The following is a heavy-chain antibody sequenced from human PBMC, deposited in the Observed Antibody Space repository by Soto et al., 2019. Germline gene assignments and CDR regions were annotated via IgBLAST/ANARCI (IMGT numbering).Heavy chain of an antibody. CDR3: ARDLSFWSGYYTSDNWFDP. CDR1: GGSISSYY. D-gene: IGHD3-3*01. Sequence: SETLSLTCTVSGGSISSYYWSWIRQPPGKGLEWIGYIYYSGSTNYNPSLKSRVTISVDTSKNQFSLKLSSVTAADTAVYYCARDLSFWSGYYTSDNWFDPWGQGTLVTAPQ. V-gene: IGHV4-59*01. CDR2: IYYSGST. J-gene: IGHJ5*02.